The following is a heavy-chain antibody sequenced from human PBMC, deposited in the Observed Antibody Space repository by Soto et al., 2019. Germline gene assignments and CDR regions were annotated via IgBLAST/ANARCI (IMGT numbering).Heavy chain of an antibody. J-gene: IGHJ3*02. Sequence: QVQLVQSGTEVKKPGASVKVSCKASGYTFTSYGFSWVRQAPGQGLEWMGWVSGYNGNTNYAQNLRGRVTMTTDTSTTTAYMELRSLRSDDTAVYYCARDGLRSFDGHDIWGQGTMVTVSS. D-gene: IGHD3-10*01. V-gene: IGHV1-18*01. CDR3: ARDGLRSFDGHDI. CDR2: VSGYNGNT. CDR1: GYTFTSYG.